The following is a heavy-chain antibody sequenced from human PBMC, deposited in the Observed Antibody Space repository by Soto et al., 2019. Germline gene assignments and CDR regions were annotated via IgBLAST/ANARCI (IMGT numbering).Heavy chain of an antibody. V-gene: IGHV4-34*01. CDR1: GGSFSGYY. CDR3: ASPLFG. J-gene: IGHJ6*02. D-gene: IGHD3-3*01. Sequence: PXATLSLTCAVYGGSFSGYYWSWIRQPPGKGLEWIGEINHSGSTNYNPSLKSRVTISVDTSKNQFSLKLSSVTAADTAVYYCASPLFGWGQGTTVTVSS. CDR2: INHSGST.